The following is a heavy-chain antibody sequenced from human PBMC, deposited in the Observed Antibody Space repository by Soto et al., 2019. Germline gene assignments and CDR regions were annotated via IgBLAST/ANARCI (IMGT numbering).Heavy chain of an antibody. D-gene: IGHD2-15*01. V-gene: IGHV1-69*06. Sequence: QVQLVQSGTEVKKPGSSVKVSCKTSGGSLSTNPISWVRQAPGQGLEWMGGTGSGTGPGNHAQKFQGRLTVNADKSTGTDYMELTNLSSEDTAVYYCARRDSGGFFRFFDSRGQGTLVTVSS. CDR2: TGSGTGPG. CDR3: ARRDSGGFFRFFDS. CDR1: GGSLSTNP. J-gene: IGHJ4*02.